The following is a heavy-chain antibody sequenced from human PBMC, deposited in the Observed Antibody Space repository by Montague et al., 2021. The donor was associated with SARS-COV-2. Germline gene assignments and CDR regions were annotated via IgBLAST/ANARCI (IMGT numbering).Heavy chain of an antibody. CDR3: ARGADYDFWSGFLRYKWFGP. V-gene: IGHV4-34*01. CDR1: TDSFSGYY. D-gene: IGHD3-3*01. J-gene: IGHJ5*02. Sequence: SETLSLTCAVYTDSFSGYYWSWIRQSPGKGLEWIGEITHSGSTNHIPSLQSRVTISVDKSKKQVSLKLRSLTAADTAVYYCARGADYDFWSGFLRYKWFGPWGQGTPVIVSS. CDR2: ITHSGST.